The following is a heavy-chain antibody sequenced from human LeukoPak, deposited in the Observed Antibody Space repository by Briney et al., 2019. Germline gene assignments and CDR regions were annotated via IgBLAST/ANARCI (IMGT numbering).Heavy chain of an antibody. J-gene: IGHJ4*02. Sequence: PSETLSLTCTVSGGSISSYYWSWIRQPPGKGLEWIGYIYFSGSTNYNPSLKSRVTISVDTSKNQFSLKLSSVTAADTAVYYCARHVNHEAAAGTGVDYWGQGTLVTVSS. CDR3: ARHVNHEAAAGTGVDY. CDR2: IYFSGST. D-gene: IGHD6-13*01. V-gene: IGHV4-59*01. CDR1: GGSISSYY.